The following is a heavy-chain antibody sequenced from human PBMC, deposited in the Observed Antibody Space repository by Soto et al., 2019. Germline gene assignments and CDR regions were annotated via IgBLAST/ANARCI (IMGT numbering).Heavy chain of an antibody. CDR3: ATRPIAMGTSGGGFDS. J-gene: IGHJ4*02. Sequence: QVQLVQSGSEVKKPGSSVKISCKASGGTFTSYAISWVRQAPGQGLEWTGGIFPYFGTSNYAQKFQGRITITADTSTTTANMELSSLISDDTAVYYCATRPIAMGTSGGGFDSWGQGTLVTVSS. CDR2: IFPYFGTS. V-gene: IGHV1-69*06. D-gene: IGHD2-15*01. CDR1: GGTFTSYA.